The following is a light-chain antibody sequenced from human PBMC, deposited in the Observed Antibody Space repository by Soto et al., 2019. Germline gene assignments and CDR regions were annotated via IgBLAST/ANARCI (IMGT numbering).Light chain of an antibody. J-gene: IGKJ4*01. Sequence: DIQLTQSPSSLSASVGDRVTITCRASQSVRTYLNWYQHKPGTAPKVLIYAATSLQSGVPSRFSGSTSGTDFTLTISSLQPEDFAVYYCQHRSNWPLTFGGGTKVEIK. CDR1: QSVRTY. CDR2: AAT. V-gene: IGKV1-39*01. CDR3: QHRSNWPLT.